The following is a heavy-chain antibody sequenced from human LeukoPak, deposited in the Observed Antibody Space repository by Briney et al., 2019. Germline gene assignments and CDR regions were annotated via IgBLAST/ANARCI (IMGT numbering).Heavy chain of an antibody. CDR1: GFTFSNAW. CDR2: IKSKTDGGTT. CDR3: TTDYGSGSYRYFNY. V-gene: IGHV3-15*01. J-gene: IGHJ4*02. D-gene: IGHD3-10*01. Sequence: GGSLRLSCAASGFTFSNAWMSWVRQAPGKGLEWVGRIKSKTDGGTTEYAAPVKGRFTISRDDSKNTLDLQMNSLKTEDTAVYYCTTDYGSGSYRYFNYWGQGTLVTVSS.